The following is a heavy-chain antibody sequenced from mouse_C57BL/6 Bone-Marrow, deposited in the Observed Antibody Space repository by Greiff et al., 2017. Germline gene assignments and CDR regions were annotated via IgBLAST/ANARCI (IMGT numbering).Heavy chain of an antibody. J-gene: IGHJ2*01. CDR2: INPSNGGT. Sequence: QVQLQQSGTELVKPGASVKLSCKASGYTFTSYWMHWVKQRPGQGLEWIGNINPSNGGTNYNEKFKSKATLTVDKSSSTAYMQLSSLTSEDSAVHYCAKGRVIYYDYDGGYYFDYWGQGTTLTVSS. D-gene: IGHD2-4*01. CDR3: AKGRVIYYDYDGGYYFDY. V-gene: IGHV1-53*01. CDR1: GYTFTSYW.